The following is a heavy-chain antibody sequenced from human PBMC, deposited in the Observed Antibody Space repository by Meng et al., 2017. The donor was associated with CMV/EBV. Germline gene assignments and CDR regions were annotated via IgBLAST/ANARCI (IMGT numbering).Heavy chain of an antibody. CDR3: ARGLAARPWDY. Sequence: GGSLRLSCAASGFTFSSYSMNWVRKAPGKGLEWVSYISSSSSTIYYADSVKGRFTISRDNAKNSLYLQMNSLRAEDMAVYYCARGLAARPWDYWGQGTLVTVSS. V-gene: IGHV3-48*04. J-gene: IGHJ4*02. D-gene: IGHD6-6*01. CDR2: ISSSSSTI. CDR1: GFTFSSYS.